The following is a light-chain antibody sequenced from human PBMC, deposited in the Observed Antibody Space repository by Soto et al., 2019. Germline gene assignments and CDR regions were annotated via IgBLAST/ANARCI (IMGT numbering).Light chain of an antibody. CDR1: SSNIGAGFD. V-gene: IGLV1-40*01. J-gene: IGLJ1*01. CDR3: QPYDRTLSCYV. Sequence: QSVLTQPPAVSGAPGQRVTISCTGSSSNIGAGFDVHWYQQLPGTAPRLLIYANTKRPSGVPDRFSGSRSGTSISLAISGFRAEDEVFYFCQPYDRTLSCYVLGIGPKVTVL. CDR2: ANT.